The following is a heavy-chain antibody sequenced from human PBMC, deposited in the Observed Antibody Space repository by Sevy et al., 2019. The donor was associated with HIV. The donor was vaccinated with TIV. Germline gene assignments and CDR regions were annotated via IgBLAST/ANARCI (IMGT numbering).Heavy chain of an antibody. CDR3: ARDCNSATCLWGLDV. D-gene: IGHD1-26*01. J-gene: IGHJ6*02. CDR2: IKGDGSEK. Sequence: GGSRRLSCAASGFTFSHYWMTWVRQAPGKGPEWVANIKGDGSEKYYVDSVRGRFTISRDNAKNSLYLQMNSLRGEDTALYYCARDCNSATCLWGLDVWGQGTTVTVSS. CDR1: GFTFSHYW. V-gene: IGHV3-7*03.